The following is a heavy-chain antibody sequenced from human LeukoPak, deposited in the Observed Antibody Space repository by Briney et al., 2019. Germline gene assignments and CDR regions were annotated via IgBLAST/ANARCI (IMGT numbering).Heavy chain of an antibody. CDR3: AKDLYYYDGSGYYPTHYYYGVDV. CDR2: ISYDGSNK. J-gene: IGHJ6*02. V-gene: IGHV3-30*18. Sequence: GGSLRLSCAASGFTFSSYGMHWVRQAPGKGLEWVAIISYDGSNKYYADSVKGRFTISRDNSKNTLYLQMNSLRAEDTGVFYCAKDLYYYDGSGYYPTHYYYGVDVWGQGTTVTVSS. D-gene: IGHD3-22*01. CDR1: GFTFSSYG.